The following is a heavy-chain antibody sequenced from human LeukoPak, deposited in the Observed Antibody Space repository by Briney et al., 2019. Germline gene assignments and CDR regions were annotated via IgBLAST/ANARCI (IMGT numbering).Heavy chain of an antibody. D-gene: IGHD3-22*01. CDR1: GYTFTGNY. CDR3: AGSVVRHLFPYYYDRSAGGAFDI. CDR2: SNPNNGGT. V-gene: IGHV1-2*02. J-gene: IGHJ3*02. Sequence: ASVTLSCTASGYTFTGNYIHWVRQGPGQGLEWKGRSNPNNGGTTYAHKFQSRVTTTTVTSISTDYMELMRLVSDAAAGLYCAGSVVRHLFPYYYDRSAGGAFDIWGQGTMVSVS.